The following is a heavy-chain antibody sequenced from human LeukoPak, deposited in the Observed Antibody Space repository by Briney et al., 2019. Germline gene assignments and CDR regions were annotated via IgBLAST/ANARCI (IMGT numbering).Heavy chain of an antibody. CDR1: GYTLTKLY. CDR3: STWRGGAFDI. V-gene: IGHV1-24*01. J-gene: IGHJ3*02. D-gene: IGHD3-16*01. Sequence: ASVKVSCKVSGYTLTKLYTHWVRLAPGEGLEWMGGFDPEDGETIYAQKFQGRVTLTEDTSTDTAYMELSSLRSEDTAVYYCSTWRGGAFDIWGQGTMVTVSS. CDR2: FDPEDGET.